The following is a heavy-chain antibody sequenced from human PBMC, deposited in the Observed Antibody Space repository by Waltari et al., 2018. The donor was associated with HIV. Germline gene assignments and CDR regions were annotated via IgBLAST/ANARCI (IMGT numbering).Heavy chain of an antibody. CDR3: ARVTTVTGDSYFYYGMDV. CDR2: INPNTGGT. D-gene: IGHD4-17*01. V-gene: IGHV1-2*06. CDR1: GYTFTGNH. J-gene: IGHJ6*02. Sequence: QVQLIQSGAEVRDPGASVKVSCKASGYTFTGNHLHWFRQAPGQGLEWMGRINPNTGGTNYAQKFQARVTMTRDISIGTAYMELTSLRPNDTAVYYCARVTTVTGDSYFYYGMDVWGQGTTVVVSS.